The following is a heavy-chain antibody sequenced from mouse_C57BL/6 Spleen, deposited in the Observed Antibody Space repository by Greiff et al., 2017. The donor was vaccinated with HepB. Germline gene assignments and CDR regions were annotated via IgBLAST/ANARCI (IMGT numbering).Heavy chain of an antibody. CDR2: ILPGSGST. J-gene: IGHJ4*01. V-gene: IGHV1-9*01. CDR3: ARGDYGYAMDY. CDR1: GYTFTGYW. Sequence: QVHVKQSGAELMKPGASVKLSCKATGYTFTGYWIEWVKQRPGHGLEWIGEILPGSGSTNYNQKFKGKSTLTVDKSSSTAYMQLSSLTSEDSAVYYCARGDYGYAMDYWGQGTSVTVSS. D-gene: IGHD2-4*01.